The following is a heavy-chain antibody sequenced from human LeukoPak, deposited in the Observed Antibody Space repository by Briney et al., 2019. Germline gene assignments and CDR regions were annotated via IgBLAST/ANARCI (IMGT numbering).Heavy chain of an antibody. Sequence: SGTLSLTCTVSGGSISSGDYYWSWIRQPPGKGLDWIGYIYYSGSTYYNPSLKSRVTISVDTSKNQFSLKLSSVTAADTAVYYCARWTGLSDAFDIWGQGTMVTVSS. CDR2: IYYSGST. CDR1: GGSISSGDYY. J-gene: IGHJ3*02. CDR3: ARWTGLSDAFDI. D-gene: IGHD3/OR15-3a*01. V-gene: IGHV4-30-4*08.